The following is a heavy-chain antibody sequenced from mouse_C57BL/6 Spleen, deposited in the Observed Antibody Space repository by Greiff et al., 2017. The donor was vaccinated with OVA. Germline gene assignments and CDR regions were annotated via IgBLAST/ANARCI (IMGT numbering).Heavy chain of an antibody. J-gene: IGHJ2*01. CDR2: ILPGSGST. V-gene: IGHV1-9*01. CDR1: GYTFTGYW. CDR3: ARGYGSSPYYFDY. Sequence: QVQLKQSGAELMKPGASVKLSCKATGYTFTGYWIEWVKQRPGHGLEWIGEILPGSGSTNYNAKFKGKATFTADTSSNTAYMQLSSLTTDDSAIYYCARGYGSSPYYFDYWGQGTTLTVSS. D-gene: IGHD1-1*01.